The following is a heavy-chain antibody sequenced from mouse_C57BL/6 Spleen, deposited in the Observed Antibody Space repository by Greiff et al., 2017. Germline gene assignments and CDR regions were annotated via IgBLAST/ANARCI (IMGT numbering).Heavy chain of an antibody. CDR3: ARPGDGFAY. CDR2: ISSGGSYT. J-gene: IGHJ3*01. CDR1: GSTFSSYG. D-gene: IGHD3-3*01. Sequence: EVQGVESGGDLVKPGGSLKLSCAASGSTFSSYGMSWVRQTPDKRLEWVATISSGGSYTYYPDSVKGRFTISRDNAKNTLYLQMSSLKSEDTAMYCCARPGDGFAYWGQGTLVTVSA. V-gene: IGHV5-6*01.